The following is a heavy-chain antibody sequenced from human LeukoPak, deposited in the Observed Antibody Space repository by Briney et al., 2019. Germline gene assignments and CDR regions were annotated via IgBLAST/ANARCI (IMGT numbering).Heavy chain of an antibody. CDR2: IKPDGSEI. V-gene: IGHV3-7*02. CDR3: TRSLDY. Sequence: GGSLRLSCAASGFSFSDYWMDWARQAPGKGLEWVANIKPDGSEIYYVDAVKGRFTISRDNAKNSLYLQMNSLRAEDTAVYYCTRSLDYWGQGTLVTVSS. CDR1: GFSFSDYW. J-gene: IGHJ4*02. D-gene: IGHD2-15*01.